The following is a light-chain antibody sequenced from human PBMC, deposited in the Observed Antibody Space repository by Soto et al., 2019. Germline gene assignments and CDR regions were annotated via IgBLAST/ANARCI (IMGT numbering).Light chain of an antibody. CDR3: QQYQNSPQT. V-gene: IGKV3-20*01. CDR2: DTS. J-gene: IGKJ1*01. Sequence: ETVLTQSPGTLSLSPGERATVSCRASQSVGGSSLAWYQQRPGQAPRLLIYDTSKRATGIPDRFSGSGSGTDFTLTISRLEPEDFAVYYCQQYQNSPQTFGQGTKVDIK. CDR1: QSVGGSS.